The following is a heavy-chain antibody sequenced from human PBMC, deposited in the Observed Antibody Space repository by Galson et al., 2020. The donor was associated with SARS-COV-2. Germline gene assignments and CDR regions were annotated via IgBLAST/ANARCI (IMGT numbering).Heavy chain of an antibody. J-gene: IGHJ6*03. CDR3: ARGATMTTVTTGAWDYYYYMDV. Sequence: ASVKVSCKASGYTFTGYYMHWLRQPPAQRLDWMGWINPNSGGTNYAQKFQGWLTITRDTSISTAYMELSRLRSDDTAVYYCARGATMTTVTTGAWDYYYYMDVGGKGTTVTVSS. D-gene: IGHD4-17*01. CDR1: GYTFTGYY. CDR2: INPNSGGT. V-gene: IGHV1-2*04.